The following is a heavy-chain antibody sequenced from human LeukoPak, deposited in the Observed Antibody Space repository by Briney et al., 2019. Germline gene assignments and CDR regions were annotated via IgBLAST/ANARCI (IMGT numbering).Heavy chain of an antibody. CDR1: GYTFTGYY. V-gene: IGHV1-2*04. Sequence: ASVKVSCKASGYTFTGYYMHWVRQAPGQGLEWMGWINPNSGGTNYAQKFQGWVTMTRDTSISTAYMELSRLRSDDTAVYYCARSFGSGAYSYYYGLDVWGQGTTVTVSS. J-gene: IGHJ6*02. CDR2: INPNSGGT. CDR3: ARSFGSGAYSYYYGLDV. D-gene: IGHD3-10*01.